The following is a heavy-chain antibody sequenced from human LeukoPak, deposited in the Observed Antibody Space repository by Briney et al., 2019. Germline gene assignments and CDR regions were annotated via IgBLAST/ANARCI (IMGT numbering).Heavy chain of an antibody. V-gene: IGHV3-23*01. D-gene: IGHD1-26*01. CDR1: RFTFSSYA. CDR2: ISGSGGST. Sequence: GGSLRLSCAASRFTFSSYAMSWVRQAPGQGLEWVSAISGSGGSTYYADSVKGRFTISRDNSKNTLYLQMNSLRAEDTAVYYCAKDLLGAYNPGTFDYWGQGTLVTVSS. CDR3: AKDLLGAYNPGTFDY. J-gene: IGHJ4*02.